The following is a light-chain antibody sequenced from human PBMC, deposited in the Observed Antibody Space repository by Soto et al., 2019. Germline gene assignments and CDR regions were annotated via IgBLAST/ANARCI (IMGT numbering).Light chain of an antibody. CDR2: EVT. CDR3: SSYTSSSTLV. CDR1: SSDIGVYNY. Sequence: QSALTQPASVSGSLGQSITISCTGSSSDIGVYNYVSWYQQHPGKAPKRMIYEVTNRPSGVSNRFSGSKTGNTASLTISGLQAEDEAEYHCSSYTSSSTLVFGGGTKVTVL. V-gene: IGLV2-14*01. J-gene: IGLJ3*02.